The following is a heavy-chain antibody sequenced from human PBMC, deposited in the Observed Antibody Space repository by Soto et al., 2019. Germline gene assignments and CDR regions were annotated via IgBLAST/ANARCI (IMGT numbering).Heavy chain of an antibody. CDR2: IYYSGST. V-gene: IGHV4-59*01. D-gene: IGHD6-13*01. Sequence: PSETLSLTCTVSGGSISSYYWSWIRQPPGKGLEWIGYIYYSGSTNYNPSLKSRVTISVDTSKNQFSLKLSSVTAADTAVYYCARDVDRGVAAAGNAKTRNLFDPWGQGTLDIGSS. J-gene: IGHJ5*02. CDR3: ARDVDRGVAAAGNAKTRNLFDP. CDR1: GGSISSYY.